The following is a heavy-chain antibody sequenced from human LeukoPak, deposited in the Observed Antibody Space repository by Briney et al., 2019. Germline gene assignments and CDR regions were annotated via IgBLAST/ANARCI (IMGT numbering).Heavy chain of an antibody. CDR1: GFTFSSYG. V-gene: IGHV3-33*01. Sequence: GGSLRLSCAASGFTFSSYGMHWVRQAPGKGLEWVAVIWYDGSNKYYVDSVKGRFTISRDNSKNTLYLQMNSLRAEGTAVYYCARGGEQWLRYFDYWGQGTLVTVSS. J-gene: IGHJ4*02. D-gene: IGHD6-19*01. CDR2: IWYDGSNK. CDR3: ARGGEQWLRYFDY.